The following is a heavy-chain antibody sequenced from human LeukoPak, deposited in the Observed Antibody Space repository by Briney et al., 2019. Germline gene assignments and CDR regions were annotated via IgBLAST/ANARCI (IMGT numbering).Heavy chain of an antibody. D-gene: IGHD3-16*01. V-gene: IGHV3-7*01. CDR1: GFTFSSFS. CDR2: IKEHGGEQ. CDR3: ARIRSWGYFDF. Sequence: PGGSLRLSCAASGFTFSSFSMTWVRQAPGKGLEWVARIKEHGGEQKYVDSVKGRFTISRDNAKNSLYLQMDSLRAEDTAIYYCARIRSWGYFDFWGQGALVTVSS. J-gene: IGHJ4*02.